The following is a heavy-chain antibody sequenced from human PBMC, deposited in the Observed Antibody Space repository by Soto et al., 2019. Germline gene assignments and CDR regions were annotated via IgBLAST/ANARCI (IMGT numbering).Heavy chain of an antibody. Sequence: PGGSLRLSCAASGFTFSTYSMIWVRQAPGKGLEWLSYISTSSSTIYYADSVKGRFTISRDNAKNSLYLQMNSLRDEDTAVYYCARPMERRWGQGTLVTVSS. CDR2: ISTSSSTI. D-gene: IGHD1-26*01. CDR1: GFTFSTYS. V-gene: IGHV3-48*02. J-gene: IGHJ4*02. CDR3: ARPMERR.